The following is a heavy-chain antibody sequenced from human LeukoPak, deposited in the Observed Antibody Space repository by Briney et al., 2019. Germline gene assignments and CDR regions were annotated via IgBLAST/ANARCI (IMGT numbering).Heavy chain of an antibody. CDR1: GFTFSPSG. V-gene: IGHV3-30*18. Sequence: GGSLRLSCAASGFTFSPSGMHWVRQAPGKGLEWVALISYDGNDKYYADSVKGRFTISRDNSKNTLFLQMNSLRAEDTAVYFCAKDQYSRYYGMDVWGQGTTVTVSS. CDR3: AKDQYSRYYGMDV. J-gene: IGHJ6*02. CDR2: ISYDGNDK. D-gene: IGHD4-11*01.